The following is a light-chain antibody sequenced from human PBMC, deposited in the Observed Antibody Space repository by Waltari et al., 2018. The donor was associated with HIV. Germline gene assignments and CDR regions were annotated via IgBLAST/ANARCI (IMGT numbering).Light chain of an antibody. CDR1: QTVSSNY. CDR3: QQYGGSPLYT. V-gene: IGKV3-20*01. CDR2: GAS. J-gene: IGKJ2*01. Sequence: EIVLTQSPGTLSLSPGDRANLSCWASQTVSSNYLAWYQQTPDQAPRLLSYGASSKAADIPDRFSGSWSTTDFTLTISRLEPEDVAVYYCQQYGGSPLYTFGQGTKLEIK.